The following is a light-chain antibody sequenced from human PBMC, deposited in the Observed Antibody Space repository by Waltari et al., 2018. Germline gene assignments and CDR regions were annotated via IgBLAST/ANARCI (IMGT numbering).Light chain of an antibody. CDR1: SSDCGSSNL. Sequence: QSALTQPASVSGSPGQSIPIPCPGSSSDCGSSNLFSWYRQHPGKAPKLIIYEVSKRPSGVSNRFSGSKSGNTASLTISGLQAEDEADYYCYSYAGGSVFGTGTKVTVL. CDR3: YSYAGGSV. J-gene: IGLJ1*01. CDR2: EVS. V-gene: IGLV2-23*02.